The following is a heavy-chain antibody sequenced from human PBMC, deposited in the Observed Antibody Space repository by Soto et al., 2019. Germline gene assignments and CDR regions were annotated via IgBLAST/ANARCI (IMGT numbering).Heavy chain of an antibody. J-gene: IGHJ2*01. CDR2: ISGSGGST. Sequence: EVQLLESGGGLVQTGGSLRLSCAASGFTFSSYAMSWVRQAPGKGLEWVSAISGSGGSTYYADSVKGRFTIARDNSKNTLDLQMNSLRAEDTAVYYCAKDQGAIQQTGRYFDLWGRGTLVTVSS. CDR1: GFTFSSYA. CDR3: AKDQGAIQQTGRYFDL. D-gene: IGHD5-18*01. V-gene: IGHV3-23*01.